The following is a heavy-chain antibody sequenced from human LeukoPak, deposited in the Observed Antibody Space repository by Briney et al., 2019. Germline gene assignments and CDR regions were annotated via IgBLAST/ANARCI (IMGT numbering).Heavy chain of an antibody. V-gene: IGHV3-48*01. CDR1: GFTFSSYS. CDR2: ISSSSTI. Sequence: SGGSLRLSCAASGFTFSSYSMNWVRQAPGKGLEWVSYISSSSTIYYADSVKGRFTISRDNAKNSLYLQMNSLRAEDTAVYYCARDRASGYWGQGTLVTVSS. J-gene: IGHJ4*02. D-gene: IGHD6-6*01. CDR3: ARDRASGY.